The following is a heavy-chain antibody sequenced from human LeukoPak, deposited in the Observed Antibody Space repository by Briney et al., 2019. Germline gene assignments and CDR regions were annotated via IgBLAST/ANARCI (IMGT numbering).Heavy chain of an antibody. D-gene: IGHD2-15*01. CDR1: GGSISSYY. V-gene: IGHV4-59*01. J-gene: IGHJ6*03. Sequence: PSETLSLTCTVSGGSISSYYWSWIRQPPGKGLEWIGYIYYSGSTNYNSSLKSRVTISVDTSKNQFSLKLSSVTAADTAVYYCARSVEGYCSGGSCYSYYYYMDVWGKGTTVTVSS. CDR2: IYYSGST. CDR3: ARSVEGYCSGGSCYSYYYYMDV.